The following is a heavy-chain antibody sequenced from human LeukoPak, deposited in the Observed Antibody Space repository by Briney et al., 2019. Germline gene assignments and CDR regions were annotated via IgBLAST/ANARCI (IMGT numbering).Heavy chain of an antibody. J-gene: IGHJ3*02. D-gene: IGHD3-22*01. Sequence: GGSLGLSCAASGFTFDDYAMHWVRQAPGKGLEWVSGISWNSGSIGYADSVKGRFTISRDNAKNSLYLQMNSLRAEDTALYYCAKVQAYYYDSSGLLGAFDIWGQGTMVTVSS. CDR3: AKVQAYYYDSSGLLGAFDI. CDR2: ISWNSGSI. CDR1: GFTFDDYA. V-gene: IGHV3-9*01.